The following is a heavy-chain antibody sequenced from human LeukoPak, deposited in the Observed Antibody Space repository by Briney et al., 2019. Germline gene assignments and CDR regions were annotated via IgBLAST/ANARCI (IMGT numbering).Heavy chain of an antibody. CDR3: ARGQRYFDWF. CDR1: GFTFSSYS. V-gene: IGHV3-21*01. D-gene: IGHD3-9*01. J-gene: IGHJ4*02. CDR2: ISSSSSYI. Sequence: PGGSLRLSCAASGFTFSSYSMNWVRQAPGKVLEWVSSISSSSSYIYYADSVKGRFTISSDNAKNSLYLQMNSLRAEDTAVYYCARGQRYFDWFGGQGTLVTVSS.